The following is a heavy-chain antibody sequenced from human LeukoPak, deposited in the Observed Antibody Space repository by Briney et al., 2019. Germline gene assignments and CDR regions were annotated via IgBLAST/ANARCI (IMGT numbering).Heavy chain of an antibody. D-gene: IGHD1-7*01. Sequence: GGSLRLSCAASGFTFSDYAMSWVRQAPGKGLEWVSGPNEDGTTTFYADSVQGRFIISRDNSQNIVYLQLSRLRAEDTAMYYCVKDYPRPGVTGPTSFFDYWGQGNLVTVSS. J-gene: IGHJ4*02. V-gene: IGHV3-23*01. CDR1: GFTFSDYA. CDR2: PNEDGTTT. CDR3: VKDYPRPGVTGPTSFFDY.